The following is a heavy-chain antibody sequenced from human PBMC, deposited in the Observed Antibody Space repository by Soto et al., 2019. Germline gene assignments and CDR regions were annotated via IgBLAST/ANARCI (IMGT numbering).Heavy chain of an antibody. CDR1: GFTFSDYY. CDR2: ISSSSSYT. V-gene: IGHV3-11*06. Sequence: GGSLRLSCVASGFTFSDYYMSWIRQAPGKGLEWVPYISSSSSYTNYADSVKGRFTISRDNAKNSLYLQMNSLRAEDTAVYYCARDGYNFKAFDPLGPGPLLTTSS. D-gene: IGHD5-12*01. J-gene: IGHJ5*02. CDR3: ARDGYNFKAFDP.